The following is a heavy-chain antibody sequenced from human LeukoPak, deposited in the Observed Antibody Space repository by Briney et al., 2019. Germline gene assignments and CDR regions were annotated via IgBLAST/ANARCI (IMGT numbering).Heavy chain of an antibody. J-gene: IGHJ4*02. CDR3: AKSHFSSTHPARGLFDY. D-gene: IGHD6-13*01. V-gene: IGHV3-23*01. Sequence: GGSLRLSCAASGFTFSSYAMSWVRQAPGKGLEWVSGISGNGDRTFYADSVKGQFTISRDISWTTLYLQMSILRAEDTAIYFCAKSHFSSTHPARGLFDYWGQGALVTVSS. CDR1: GFTFSSYA. CDR2: ISGNGDRT.